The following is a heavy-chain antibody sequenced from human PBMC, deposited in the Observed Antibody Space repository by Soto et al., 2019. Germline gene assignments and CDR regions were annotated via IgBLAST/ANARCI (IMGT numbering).Heavy chain of an antibody. V-gene: IGHV5-10-1*01. CDR3: ARRGSGYDFWSGYGMDV. D-gene: IGHD3-3*01. Sequence: GESLKISCKGSGYSFTSYWISWVRQMPGKGLEWRGRIDPSDSYTNYSPSFQGHVTISADKSISTAYLQWSSLKASDTAMYYCARRGSGYDFWSGYGMDVWGQGTTVTVSS. CDR1: GYSFTSYW. CDR2: IDPSDSYT. J-gene: IGHJ6*02.